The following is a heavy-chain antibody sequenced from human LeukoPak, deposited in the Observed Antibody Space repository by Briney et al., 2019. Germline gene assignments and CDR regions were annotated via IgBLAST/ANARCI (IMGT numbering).Heavy chain of an antibody. CDR2: IYHSGST. Sequence: SETLSLTCAVSGGPISSSNWWSWVRQHPGKGLEWIGEIYHSGSTNYYPSLKSRVTILLDKSKNQFSLKLSSVTAADTAVYYCARDLGYCSGGRCDDSWGQGTLVTVSS. CDR3: ARDLGYCSGGRCDDS. CDR1: GGPISSSNW. J-gene: IGHJ4*02. D-gene: IGHD2-15*01. V-gene: IGHV4-4*02.